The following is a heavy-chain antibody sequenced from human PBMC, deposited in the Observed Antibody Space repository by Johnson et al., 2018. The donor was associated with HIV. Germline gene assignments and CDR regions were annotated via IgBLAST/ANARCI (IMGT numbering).Heavy chain of an antibody. CDR1: GFTVSSKY. CDR3: ARGEGAYCDADCYYAFDG. D-gene: IGHD2-21*02. J-gene: IGHJ3*01. V-gene: IGHV3-53*01. Sequence: VQLVESGGGLIQPGGSLRLSCAASGFTVSSKYMSWVRQAPGKGLEWVSVIYTGGNAYYADSVKGRFTISRHNSKNTLYLQVDSLRVEDPAVYNGARGEGAYCDADCYYAFDGWGRGTMVTVSS. CDR2: IYTGGNA.